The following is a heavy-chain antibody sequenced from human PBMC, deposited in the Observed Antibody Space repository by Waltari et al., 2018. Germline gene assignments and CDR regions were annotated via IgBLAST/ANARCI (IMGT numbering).Heavy chain of an antibody. CDR1: GGSISSSSYY. J-gene: IGHJ6*02. CDR3: ARRGSAATLRYYYYGMDV. Sequence: QLQLQESGPGLVKPSETLSLTCPVSGGSISSSSYYWGWIRQPPGKGLEWIGSIYYSGSTYYNPSLKSRITISVDTSKNQFSLKLSSVTAADTAVYYCARRGSAATLRYYYYGMDVWGQGTTVTVSS. V-gene: IGHV4-39*01. D-gene: IGHD2-15*01. CDR2: IYYSGST.